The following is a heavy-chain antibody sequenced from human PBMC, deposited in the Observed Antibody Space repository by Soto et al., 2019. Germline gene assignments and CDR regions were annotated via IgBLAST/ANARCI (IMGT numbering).Heavy chain of an antibody. V-gene: IGHV3-74*01. CDR2: ITSDGAST. J-gene: IGHJ4*02. D-gene: IGHD3-16*01. CDR3: TKMGGFDY. CDR1: GFTFSKYW. Sequence: LRLSCAASGFTFSKYWMHWVRQPPGMGLEWLSRITSDGASTSYADSVKGRFTISRDNANNTVYLQMNSLRAEDTAVYYCTKMGGFDYWGQGTLVTVSS.